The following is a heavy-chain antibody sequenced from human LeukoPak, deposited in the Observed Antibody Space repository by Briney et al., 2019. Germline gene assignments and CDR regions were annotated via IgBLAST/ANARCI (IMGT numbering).Heavy chain of an antibody. CDR3: ARGGEALTTVVTPSPY. J-gene: IGHJ4*02. CDR1: GFTFSSYA. CDR2: ISYDGSNK. V-gene: IGHV3-30-3*01. D-gene: IGHD4-23*01. Sequence: PGGSLRLSCAASGFTFSSYAMHWVRQAPGKGLEWVAVISYDGSNKYYADSVKGRFTISRDNSKNTLYLQMNSLRAEDTAVYYCARGGEALTTVVTPSPYWGQGTLVTVSS.